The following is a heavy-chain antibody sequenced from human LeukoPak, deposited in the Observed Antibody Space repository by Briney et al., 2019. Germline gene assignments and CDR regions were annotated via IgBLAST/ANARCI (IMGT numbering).Heavy chain of an antibody. J-gene: IGHJ3*02. V-gene: IGHV3-48*03. CDR2: ISSGSTI. D-gene: IGHD2-15*01. CDR3: TRGYCSGGSCYARAFDI. Sequence: GGSLRLPCAASGFTFSSYEMNWVRQAPGKGLEWVSYISSGSTIYDADSVKGRFTISRDNAKNTLYLEMNSLRAEDTAVYYCTRGYCSGGSCYARAFDIWGQGTMVTVSS. CDR1: GFTFSSYE.